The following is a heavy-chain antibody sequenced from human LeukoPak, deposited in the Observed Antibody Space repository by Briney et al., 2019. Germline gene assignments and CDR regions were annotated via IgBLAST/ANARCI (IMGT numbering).Heavy chain of an antibody. CDR3: ARGNSPFDY. CDR2: ISYSGST. J-gene: IGHJ4*02. CDR1: GGSINNYY. Sequence: SGTLSLICTVSGGSINNYYWSWIRQPPGKGLEWIAYISYSGSTNYNPSLKSRVTISVDTSQNQFSLKLNSVTAADTAVYYCARGNSPFDYWGQGTLATVSS. D-gene: IGHD2-21*01. V-gene: IGHV4-59*01.